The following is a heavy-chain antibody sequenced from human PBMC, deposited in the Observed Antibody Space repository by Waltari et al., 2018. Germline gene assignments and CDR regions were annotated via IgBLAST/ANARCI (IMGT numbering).Heavy chain of an antibody. J-gene: IGHJ5*02. CDR3: ARDRGGYDSFWFYP. Sequence: QVQLVQSGAEVKKPGASVKVSCKASGYTFTGYYMHWVRQAPGQGLEWMGWINPNSGATNSAQKFQGRVTMTRATSIIPAYMELSRLRSDDTAVYYCARDRGGYDSFWFYPWGQGTLVTVSS. CDR2: INPNSGAT. D-gene: IGHD5-12*01. CDR1: GYTFTGYY. V-gene: IGHV1-2*02.